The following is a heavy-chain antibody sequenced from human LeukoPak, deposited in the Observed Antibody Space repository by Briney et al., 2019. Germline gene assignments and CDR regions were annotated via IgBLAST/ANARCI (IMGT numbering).Heavy chain of an antibody. D-gene: IGHD3-9*01. V-gene: IGHV4-39*07. CDR3: ARGRGPRYFDWLLSWEPGGYFDY. CDR2: IFYSGST. CDR1: GGSISTSSYY. Sequence: SETLSLTCTVSGGSISTSSYYWGWVRQPPGKGLEWIGNIFYSGSTYYSPSLKSRVTISVDTSKNQFSLKLSSVIAADTAVYYCARGRGPRYFDWLLSWEPGGYFDYWGRGTLVTVSS. J-gene: IGHJ4*02.